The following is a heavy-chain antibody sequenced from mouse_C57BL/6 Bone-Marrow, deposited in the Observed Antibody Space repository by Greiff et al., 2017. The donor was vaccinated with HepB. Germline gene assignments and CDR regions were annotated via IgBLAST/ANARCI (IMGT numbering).Heavy chain of an antibody. Sequence: QVQLQQSGAELARPGASVKLSCKASGYTFTSYGISWVKQRTGQGLEWIGEIYPRSGNTYYNEKFKGKATLTADKSSSTAYMELRSLTSEDSAVYFCARFEGDLAWFAYWGQGTLVTVSA. CDR1: GYTFTSYG. D-gene: IGHD3-3*01. J-gene: IGHJ3*01. V-gene: IGHV1-81*01. CDR3: ARFEGDLAWFAY. CDR2: IYPRSGNT.